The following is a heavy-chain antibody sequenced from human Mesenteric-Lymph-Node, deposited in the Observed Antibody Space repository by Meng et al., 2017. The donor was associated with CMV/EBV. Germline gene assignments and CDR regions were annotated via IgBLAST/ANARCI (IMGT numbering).Heavy chain of an antibody. D-gene: IGHD3-22*01. V-gene: IGHV3-23*01. J-gene: IGHJ4*02. CDR3: AKGILPYYYDSSGYFDPDGG. CDR2: ISGSGGST. CDR1: GFTFSSYA. Sequence: GGSLRLSCAASGFTFSSYAMSWVRQAPGKGLEWVSAISGSGGSTYYADSVKGRFTISRDNSKNTLYLQVNSLRAEDTAVYYCAKGILPYYYDSSGYFDPDGGWGQGTLVTVSS.